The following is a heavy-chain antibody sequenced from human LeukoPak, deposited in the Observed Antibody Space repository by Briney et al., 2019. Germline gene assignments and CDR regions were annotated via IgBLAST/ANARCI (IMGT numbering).Heavy chain of an antibody. CDR1: GFTFSAYW. CDR3: TRYIADSSGSPSPSAFNI. Sequence: RGSLRLSCAASGFTFSAYWMSWVRQAPGKGLNWVANIKQDGSEKYYVDSVKGRFTISRDNAKNSLYLQMSSLRVEDTAVYYCTRYIADSSGSPSPSAFNIWGQGTMVTVSS. D-gene: IGHD3-22*01. J-gene: IGHJ3*02. CDR2: IKQDGSEK. V-gene: IGHV3-7*02.